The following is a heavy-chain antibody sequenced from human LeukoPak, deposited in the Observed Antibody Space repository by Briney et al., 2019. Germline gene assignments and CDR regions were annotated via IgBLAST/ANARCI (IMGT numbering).Heavy chain of an antibody. CDR2: INPNSGGT. CDR3: ARDLYGSSSWPNFDY. D-gene: IGHD6-13*01. V-gene: IGHV1-2*02. CDR1: GYTFTGYY. J-gene: IGHJ4*02. Sequence: ASVKVSCKASGYTFTGYYMHWVRQAPGKGLEWMGWINPNSGGTNYAQKFQGRVTMTRDTSISTAYMEMSRLRSDDTAVYYCARDLYGSSSWPNFDYWGQGTLVTVSS.